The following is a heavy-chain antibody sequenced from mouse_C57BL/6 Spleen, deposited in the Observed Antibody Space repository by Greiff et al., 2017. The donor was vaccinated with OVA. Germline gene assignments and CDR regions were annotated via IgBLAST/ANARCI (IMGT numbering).Heavy chain of an antibody. CDR2: INPYNGGT. D-gene: IGHD2-1*01. J-gene: IGHJ4*01. Sequence: VQLQQSGPVLVKPGASVKMSCKASGYTFTDYYMNWVKQSHGKSLEWIGVINPYNGGTSYNQKFKGKATLTVDKSSSTAYMELNSLTSEDSAVYYCARSYYGNPYYAMDYWGQGTSVTVSS. CDR1: GYTFTDYY. V-gene: IGHV1-19*01. CDR3: ARSYYGNPYYAMDY.